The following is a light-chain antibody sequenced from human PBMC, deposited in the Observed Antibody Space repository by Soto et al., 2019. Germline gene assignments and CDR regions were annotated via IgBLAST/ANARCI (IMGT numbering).Light chain of an antibody. CDR1: SSDVGGYKY. CDR3: SSYTSSSTLV. V-gene: IGLV2-14*01. J-gene: IGLJ2*01. CDR2: EVS. Sequence: QSALTQPASVSGSPGQSITISCSGTSSDVGGYKYVSWYQQHPGKAPKLMMYEVSNRPSGVSNRFSGSKSGNTASLTISGLQAEGEAAYYCSSYTSSSTLVFGVGTKLTVL.